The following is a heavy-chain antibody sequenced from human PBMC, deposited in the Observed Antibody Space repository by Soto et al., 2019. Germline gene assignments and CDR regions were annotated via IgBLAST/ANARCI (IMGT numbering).Heavy chain of an antibody. CDR1: GFTFSSYG. D-gene: IGHD4-17*01. V-gene: IGHV3-33*01. CDR3: ARVGDYGDYYWYFAL. J-gene: IGHJ2*01. Sequence: QVQLVESGGGVVQPGRSLRLSCAASGFTFSSYGMHWVRQAPGKGLEWVAVIWYDGSNKYYADSVKGRFTISRDNSKNTLYLQMNSLRAEDTAVYYCARVGDYGDYYWYFALWGRGTLVTVSS. CDR2: IWYDGSNK.